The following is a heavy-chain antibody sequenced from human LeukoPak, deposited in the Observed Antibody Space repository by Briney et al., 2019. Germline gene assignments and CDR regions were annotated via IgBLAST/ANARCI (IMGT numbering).Heavy chain of an antibody. CDR2: ISAYNGNT. D-gene: IGHD2-15*01. Sequence: ASVKVSCKASGYTFTSYGISWVRQAPGQGLEWMGWISAYNGNTNYAQQLQGRVTMPTDTSTSTAYMQLRSRRSDDTAVYYCARDTPVGYCSGGSCFVDYWGQGTLVTVSS. V-gene: IGHV1-18*01. J-gene: IGHJ4*02. CDR1: GYTFTSYG. CDR3: ARDTPVGYCSGGSCFVDY.